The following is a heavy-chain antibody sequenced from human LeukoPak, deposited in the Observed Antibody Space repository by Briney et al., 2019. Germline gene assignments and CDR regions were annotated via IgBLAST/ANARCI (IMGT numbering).Heavy chain of an antibody. V-gene: IGHV4-34*01. CDR2: INHSGST. CDR1: GGSFSGYY. D-gene: IGHD2-2*01. Sequence: SETLSLTCAVYGGSFSGYYWSWIRQPPGKGLEWIGEINHSGSTNYNPSLKSRVTISVDTSKNQFSLKLSSVTAADTAVYYCARGRRPAACFDYWGQGTLVTVSS. J-gene: IGHJ4*02. CDR3: ARGRRPAACFDY.